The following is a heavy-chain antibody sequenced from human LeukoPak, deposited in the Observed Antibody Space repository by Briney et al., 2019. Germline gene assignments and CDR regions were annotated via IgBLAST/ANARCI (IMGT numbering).Heavy chain of an antibody. V-gene: IGHV1-2*02. D-gene: IGHD1-26*01. CDR2: INPNIDGT. J-gene: IGHJ3*01. CDR1: GYTFTGYY. Sequence: GASVKVSCKASGYTFTGYYMHWVRQAPGQGLEWMGWINPNIDGTYYAQTFQGRVTMTGDTSISTAYMELTRLKSDDTAVYYCARNRIGAFDVWGQGTMVSVSS. CDR3: ARNRIGAFDV.